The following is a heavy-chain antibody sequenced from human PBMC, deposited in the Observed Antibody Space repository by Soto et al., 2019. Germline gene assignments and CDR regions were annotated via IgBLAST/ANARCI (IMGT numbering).Heavy chain of an antibody. CDR3: ARVGLVVVVTAALDY. CDR1: GDTFTDYY. J-gene: IGHJ4*02. D-gene: IGHD2-21*02. V-gene: IGHV1-46*01. Sequence: QVQLVQSGAEVKKPGASVKVSCKASGDTFTDYYIHWVRQAPGQGLEWMGTVNPSGGHTTYAQHFLGRMTMTRDTSTSTLYMELTSLTSEDTAIYFCARVGLVVVVTAALDYWGQGTLVTVSS. CDR2: VNPSGGHT.